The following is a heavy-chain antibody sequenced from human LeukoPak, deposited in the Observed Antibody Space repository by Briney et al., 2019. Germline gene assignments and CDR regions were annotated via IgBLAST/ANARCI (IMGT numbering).Heavy chain of an antibody. J-gene: IGHJ4*02. Sequence: PGGSLRLSCAASGFTFSSYAMSWVRQAPGKGLEWVSAISGSGGSTYYADSVKGRFTVSRDNSKNTLYLQMNSLRAEDTAVYYCAKGDGSGSFLPDYWGQGTLVTVSS. CDR2: ISGSGGST. D-gene: IGHD3-10*01. V-gene: IGHV3-23*01. CDR1: GFTFSSYA. CDR3: AKGDGSGSFLPDY.